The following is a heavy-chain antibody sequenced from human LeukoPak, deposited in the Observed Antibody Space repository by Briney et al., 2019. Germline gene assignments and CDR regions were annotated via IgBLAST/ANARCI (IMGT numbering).Heavy chain of an antibody. V-gene: IGHV1-3*01. J-gene: IGHJ4*02. CDR1: GYTFTSYG. D-gene: IGHD5-18*01. CDR3: ARDRWTAMVY. Sequence: ASVKVSCKASGYTFTSYGISWVRQAPGQRLEWMGWINGGDGNTKYSQKLQGRVTITRDTSASTVYMELSSLRSEDTAVYYCARDRWTAMVYWGQGTLVTVSS. CDR2: INGGDGNT.